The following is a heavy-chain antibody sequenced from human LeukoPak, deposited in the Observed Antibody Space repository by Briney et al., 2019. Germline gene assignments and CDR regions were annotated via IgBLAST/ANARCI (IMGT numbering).Heavy chain of an antibody. V-gene: IGHV3-9*01. D-gene: IGHD2-15*01. CDR1: GFTFDDYA. J-gene: IGHJ6*02. Sequence: PGGSLRLSCVASGFTFDDYAMHWVRQAPGKGLEWVSGISWNSGSIDYADSVKGRFTISRDNAKNSLYLQMNSLRAEDTALYYCAKDTTAATYYYYYGMDVWGQGTTVTVSS. CDR2: ISWNSGSI. CDR3: AKDTTAATYYYYYGMDV.